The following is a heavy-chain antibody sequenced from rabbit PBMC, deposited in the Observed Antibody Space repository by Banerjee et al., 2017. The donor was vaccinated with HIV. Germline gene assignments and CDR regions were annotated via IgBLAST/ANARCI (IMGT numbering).Heavy chain of an antibody. V-gene: IGHV1S45*01. CDR2: INTSTGNT. Sequence: QQQLEESGGGLVKPEGSLTLSCTASGFSFSNKYVMCWVRQAPGKGLEWIACINTSTGNTVYAIWAKGRFTISKTSSTTVTLQMTSLTAADTATYFCARDLACVIGWNFGLWGPGTLVTVS. J-gene: IGHJ4*01. CDR3: ARDLACVIGWNFGL. CDR1: GFSFSNKYV. D-gene: IGHD1-1*01.